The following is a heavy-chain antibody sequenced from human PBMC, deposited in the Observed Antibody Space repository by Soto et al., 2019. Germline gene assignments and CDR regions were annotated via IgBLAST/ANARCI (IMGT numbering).Heavy chain of an antibody. CDR3: ARGGLEPFDY. J-gene: IGHJ4*02. CDR2: INDYGTTI. CDR1: GFNLGSYW. Sequence: EVQLVESGGGLVQPGGSLRLSFAASGFNLGSYWMHWVRQAPGKGLVWVSRINDYGTTINYAESVEGRFTISREDAKSEVYLQMNNLRADDTAVYYCARGGLEPFDYWGQGALVTVSS. D-gene: IGHD1-1*01. V-gene: IGHV3-74*01.